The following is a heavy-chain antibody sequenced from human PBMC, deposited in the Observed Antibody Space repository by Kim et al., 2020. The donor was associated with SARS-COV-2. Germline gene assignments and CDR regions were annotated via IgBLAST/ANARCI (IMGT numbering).Heavy chain of an antibody. Sequence: ASVKVSCKASGYTFTSYAMHWVRQAPGQRLEWMGWINAGNGNTKYSQKFQGRVTITRDTSASTAYMELSSLRSEDTAVYYCARGTAAAGLDYYYYGMDVWGQGTTVTVSS. J-gene: IGHJ6*02. CDR3: ARGTAAAGLDYYYYGMDV. CDR2: INAGNGNT. D-gene: IGHD6-13*01. V-gene: IGHV1-3*01. CDR1: GYTFTSYA.